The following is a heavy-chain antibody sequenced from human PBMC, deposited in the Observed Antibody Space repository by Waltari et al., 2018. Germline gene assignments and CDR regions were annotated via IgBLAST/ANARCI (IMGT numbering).Heavy chain of an antibody. CDR1: GFAVMSNH. D-gene: IGHD2-8*01. CDR3: ARIGSCSDSVCSNN. J-gene: IGHJ1*01. V-gene: IGHV3-53*02. Sequence: EVRLVETGGGLIQPGGSLRLSCSASGFAVMSNHMSWVRQAPGEVLEWVSFLYSGGNTYYADSVKGRFTISRDNSKNTLYLQMDTLRAEDTAVYYCARIGSCSDSVCSNNWGQGTLVTVSS. CDR2: LYSGGNT.